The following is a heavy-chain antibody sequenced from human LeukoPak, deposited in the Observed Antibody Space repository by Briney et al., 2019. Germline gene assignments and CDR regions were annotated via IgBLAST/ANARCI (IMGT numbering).Heavy chain of an antibody. J-gene: IGHJ3*01. CDR3: VRDGANWEEPNDAFDP. V-gene: IGHV4-4*07. CDR1: GASITSCY. Sequence: NPSETLSLTCAVSGASITSCYWSWVRQSAGKGLEWIGRLYTTGTTNYNRSLKSRVIMPGDSSKNQLSLTLTSVTAADTAVYYCVRDGANWEEPNDAFDPWGQGTLVTVSS. CDR2: LYTTGTT. D-gene: IGHD1-26*01.